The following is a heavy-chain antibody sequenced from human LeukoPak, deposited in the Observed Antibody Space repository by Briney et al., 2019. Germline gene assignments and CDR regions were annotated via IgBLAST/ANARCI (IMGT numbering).Heavy chain of an antibody. CDR1: GGSISSGDYY. J-gene: IGHJ6*03. CDR2: IYYSGST. V-gene: IGHV4-30-4*08. Sequence: SETLYLTCTVSGGSISSGDYYWSWIRQPPGKGLEWIGYIYYSGSTYYNPSLKSRVTISVDTSKNQFSLKLSSVTAADTAVYYCARRSYCSGGSCYLPYYYYMDVWGKGTTVTVSS. D-gene: IGHD2-15*01. CDR3: ARRSYCSGGSCYLPYYYYMDV.